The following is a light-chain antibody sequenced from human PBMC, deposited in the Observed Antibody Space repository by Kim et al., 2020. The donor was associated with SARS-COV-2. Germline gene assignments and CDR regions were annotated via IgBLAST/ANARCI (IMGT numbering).Light chain of an antibody. CDR1: SSDIGGYYY. Sequence: QSVLTQPPSASGSPGQSVTISCTGTSSDIGGYYYVYWYQQHPGKAPKLMIYDDSKRPSGVPDRFSGSKSGNTASLTVSGLQAEDEADYYCSSYAGSNNGVFGGGTQLTVL. CDR3: SSYAGSNNGV. V-gene: IGLV2-8*01. CDR2: DDS. J-gene: IGLJ3*02.